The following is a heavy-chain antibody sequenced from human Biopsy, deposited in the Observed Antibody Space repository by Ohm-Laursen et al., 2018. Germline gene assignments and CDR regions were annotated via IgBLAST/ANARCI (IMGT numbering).Heavy chain of an antibody. J-gene: IGHJ5*02. CDR3: ARDYDTSGYYYVS. CDR2: IFYRGST. CDR1: GGYISNNDYY. D-gene: IGHD3-22*01. V-gene: IGHV4-39*01. Sequence: GTLSLTCTVSGGYISNNDYYWGWIRQPPGKGLEWIGSIFYRGSTHYKPSLKSRVNISVDTSKNQFSLKLNSVTAADTAVYYCARDYDTSGYYYVSWGQGTLVTVSS.